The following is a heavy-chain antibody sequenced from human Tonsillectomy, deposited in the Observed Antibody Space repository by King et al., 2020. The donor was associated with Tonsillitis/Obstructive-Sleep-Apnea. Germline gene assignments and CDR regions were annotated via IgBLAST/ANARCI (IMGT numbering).Heavy chain of an antibody. D-gene: IGHD2-21*02. CDR1: GFTFYNAW. Sequence: VQLVESGGGLVKPGGSLRLSCIASGFTFYNAWMSWCLHAPGKGLDCIGRIKTKIDGGTTDYAAPVKGRVTISRDDSKNTLYLQMNSLKIEDTAVYYCTTDWGDNDPYDIWGQGTVVTVSS. V-gene: IGHV3-15*01. J-gene: IGHJ3*02. CDR2: IKTKIDGGTT. CDR3: TTDWGDNDPYDI.